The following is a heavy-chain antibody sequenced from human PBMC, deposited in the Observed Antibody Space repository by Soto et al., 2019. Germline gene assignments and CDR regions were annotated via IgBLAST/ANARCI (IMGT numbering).Heavy chain of an antibody. V-gene: IGHV4-30-2*01. CDR2: IYHSGST. CDR3: ARVPAP. Sequence: PSETLSLTCAVSGGSISSGGYSWTWIRQPPGKGLEWIGYIYHSGSTYHNPSLKSRVTISVDRSKNQFSLKLSPVTAADTAVYYCARVPAPWGQGTLVTVSS. J-gene: IGHJ5*02. CDR1: GGSISSGGYS.